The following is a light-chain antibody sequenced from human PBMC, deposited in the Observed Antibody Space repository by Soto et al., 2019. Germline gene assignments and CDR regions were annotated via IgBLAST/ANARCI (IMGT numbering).Light chain of an antibody. Sequence: DIQMTQSPSSLSASVGDRVTITCRASQNIGVYLNWYQQKPGKAPKLLIYAASSLQSGVSSRFSGSGSATDFTLTISSLLPEDFATYYCHQSHSVPGTFGQGTKVDIK. J-gene: IGKJ1*01. CDR2: AAS. CDR3: HQSHSVPGT. V-gene: IGKV1-39*01. CDR1: QNIGVY.